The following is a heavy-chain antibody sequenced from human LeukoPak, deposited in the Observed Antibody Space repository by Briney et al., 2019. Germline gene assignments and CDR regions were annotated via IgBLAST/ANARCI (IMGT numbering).Heavy chain of an antibody. CDR3: ARQVGATRPLFDY. CDR2: MYYSGNT. CDR1: GGSISSRSYY. Sequence: SETLSLTCTVSGGSISSRSYYWGWIRQSPGKGLEWIGYMYYSGNTYHNPSLKSRVTISVDTSKNQFSLKLSSVTAADTAVYYCARQVGATRPLFDYWGQGALVTVSS. V-gene: IGHV4-39*01. J-gene: IGHJ4*02. D-gene: IGHD1-26*01.